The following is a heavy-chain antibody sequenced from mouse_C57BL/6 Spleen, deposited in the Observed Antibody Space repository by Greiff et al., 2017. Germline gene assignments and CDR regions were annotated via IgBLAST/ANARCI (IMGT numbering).Heavy chain of an antibody. V-gene: IGHV5-16*01. CDR3: ARGDYYGSSPFAY. CDR2: INYDGSST. CDR1: GFTFSDYY. Sequence: EVHLVESEGGLVQPGSSMKLSCTASGFTFSDYYMAWVRQVTEKGLEWVANINYDGSSTFYLDSLKSRFIISRDNAKNLLYLQMSSLKSEDTATYFCARGDYYGSSPFAYWGQGTLVTVSA. J-gene: IGHJ3*01. D-gene: IGHD1-1*01.